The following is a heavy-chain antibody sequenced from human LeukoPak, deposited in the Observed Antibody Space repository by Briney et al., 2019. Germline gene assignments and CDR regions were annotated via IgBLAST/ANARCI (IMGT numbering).Heavy chain of an antibody. CDR3: ARVSPFYDSSGYNDY. V-gene: IGHV5-51*01. D-gene: IGHD3-22*01. CDR2: IYPGDSDT. Sequence: GESLKISCKGSGYSFTSYWIGWVRQVPGKGLEWMGIIYPGDSDTRYSPPFQGQVTISADKSISTAYLQWSSLKASDTAMYYCARVSPFYDSSGYNDYWGQGTLVTVSS. CDR1: GYSFTSYW. J-gene: IGHJ4*02.